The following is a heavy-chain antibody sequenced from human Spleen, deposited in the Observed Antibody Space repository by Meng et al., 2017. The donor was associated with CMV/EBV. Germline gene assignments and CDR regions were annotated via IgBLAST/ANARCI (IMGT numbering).Heavy chain of an antibody. V-gene: IGHV4-61*01. Sequence: VSSGSYYWSWIRQSPGKGLEWIGYIYYTGSTNYNPSLKSRVTISVDTSKNQFSLKLSSVTAADTAVYYCARSMRYCSSTSCLNWFDPWGQGTLVTVSS. CDR3: ARSMRYCSSTSCLNWFDP. J-gene: IGHJ5*02. CDR2: IYYTGST. D-gene: IGHD2-2*01. CDR1: VSSGSYY.